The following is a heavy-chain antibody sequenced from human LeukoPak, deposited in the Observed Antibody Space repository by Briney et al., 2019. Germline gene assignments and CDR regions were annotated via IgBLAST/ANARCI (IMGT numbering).Heavy chain of an antibody. CDR2: IYTSGGT. CDR3: ARTPLSSGYYLWHWFDP. J-gene: IGHJ5*02. CDR1: GGSFSGYY. V-gene: IGHV4-59*10. D-gene: IGHD3-22*01. Sequence: SETLSLTCAVYGGSFSGYYWSWIRQPAGKGLEWIGRIYTSGGTNYNPSLKSRVTMSVDTSKNQFSLKLSSVTAADTAVYYCARTPLSSGYYLWHWFDPWGQGTLVTVSS.